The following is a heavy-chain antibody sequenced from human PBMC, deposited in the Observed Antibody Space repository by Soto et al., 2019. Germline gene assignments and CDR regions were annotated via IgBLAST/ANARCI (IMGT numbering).Heavy chain of an antibody. Sequence: EVQLVQSGAEVKKPGESLKISCKASGYSFTTYWFGWVRQMPGKGLEWMGIIYPGDSDTRYSPSFQGQVTISADRSISTAYLQWSSLKASDTAMYFCARCPLSGGYYSGFDYWGQGTPVTVSS. CDR2: IYPGDSDT. D-gene: IGHD3-22*01. CDR3: ARCPLSGGYYSGFDY. V-gene: IGHV5-51*01. J-gene: IGHJ4*02. CDR1: GYSFTTYW.